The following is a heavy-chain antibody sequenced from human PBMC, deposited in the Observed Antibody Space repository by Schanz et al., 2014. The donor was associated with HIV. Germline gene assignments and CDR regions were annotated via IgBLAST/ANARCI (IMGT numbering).Heavy chain of an antibody. CDR3: ATAAVTDYSDN. Sequence: QVQLVESGGGVVQPGTSLRLSCAASGFSFSIFGMHWVRQAPGKGLEWVAIIGYDGNNKYYADSVKGRFTISRDNSKNTLYLQMNSLRAEDTAVYYCATAAVTDYSDNWGQGTLVTVSS. CDR1: GFSFSIFG. D-gene: IGHD4-17*01. CDR2: IGYDGNNK. V-gene: IGHV3-33*01. J-gene: IGHJ4*02.